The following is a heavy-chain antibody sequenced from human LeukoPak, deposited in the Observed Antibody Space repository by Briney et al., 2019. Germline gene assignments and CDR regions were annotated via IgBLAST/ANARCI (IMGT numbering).Heavy chain of an antibody. V-gene: IGHV3-7*01. CDR2: IKKDGSEK. CDR3: ARDLYSGPNTDY. D-gene: IGHD5-18*01. CDR1: GFSFSNCW. Sequence: PGGSLRLSCAASGFSFSNCWMNWVSQAPAKGLEWVANIKKDGSEKNYVDSVKGRFTISRDNAKNSLFLQMNSLRAEDTAVYYCARDLYSGPNTDYWGQGTLVTVSS. J-gene: IGHJ4*02.